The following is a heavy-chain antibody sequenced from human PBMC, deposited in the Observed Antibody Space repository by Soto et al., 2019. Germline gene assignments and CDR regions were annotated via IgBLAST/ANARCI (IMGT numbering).Heavy chain of an antibody. CDR3: ARDPTNMILGVYGMDV. J-gene: IGHJ6*02. CDR1: GFTFSSYD. V-gene: IGHV3-48*03. Sequence: GGSLRLSCAASGFTFSSYDMNWVRQAPGKGLEWVSYISSRGSTIYYADSVKGRFTISRDNAKNSLYLQMNSLRAEDTAVYYCARDPTNMILGVYGMDVWGQGTTVTVSS. CDR2: ISSRGSTI. D-gene: IGHD3-16*01.